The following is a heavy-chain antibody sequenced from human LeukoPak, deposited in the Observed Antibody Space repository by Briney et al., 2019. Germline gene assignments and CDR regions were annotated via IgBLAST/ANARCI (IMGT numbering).Heavy chain of an antibody. V-gene: IGHV4-30-2*01. CDR2: IYHSGST. Sequence: SQTLSLTCAVSGGSISSGGYSWSWIRQPPGKGLEWIGYIYHSGSTYYNPSLKSRVTISVDTSKNQFSLKLSSVTAADTAVYYCARGQSRNTEGNRRWRYYYGMDVWGQGTTVTVSS. CDR3: ARGQSRNTEGNRRWRYYYGMDV. CDR1: GGSISSGGYS. D-gene: IGHD1-14*01. J-gene: IGHJ6*02.